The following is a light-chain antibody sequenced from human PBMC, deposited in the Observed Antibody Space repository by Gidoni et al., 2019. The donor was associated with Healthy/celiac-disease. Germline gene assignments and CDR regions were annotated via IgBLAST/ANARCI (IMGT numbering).Light chain of an antibody. CDR2: KDS. CDR1: ALPKQY. J-gene: IGLJ3*02. V-gene: IGLV3-25*02. Sequence: YELTQPPSVSVSPGQPARITCSGDALPKQYAYWYQQKPGQAPVLVIYKDSERPSGIPERFSGSSSGTTVTLTISGVQAEDEADYYCQSADSSGTLWVFGGGTKLTVL. CDR3: QSADSSGTLWV.